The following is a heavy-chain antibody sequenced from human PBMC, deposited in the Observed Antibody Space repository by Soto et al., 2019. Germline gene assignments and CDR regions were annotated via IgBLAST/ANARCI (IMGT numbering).Heavy chain of an antibody. Sequence: QVQLVQSGAEEKNPGASVRVSCKASGYTFSRYAMHWVRQAPGQRLEWMGWINAGKGDTKYSQKXXDGVTIKRDTXXSXVXXEMSSLSSEDTAVYYCVRGSRVVPAAMYGDDVFDIWGQGTMVTVSS. CDR3: VRGSRVVPAAMYGDDVFDI. V-gene: IGHV1-3*05. CDR2: INAGKGDT. D-gene: IGHD2-2*01. CDR1: GYTFSRYA. J-gene: IGHJ3*02.